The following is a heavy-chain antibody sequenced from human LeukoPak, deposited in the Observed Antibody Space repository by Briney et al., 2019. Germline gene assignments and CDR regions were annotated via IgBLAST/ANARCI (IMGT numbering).Heavy chain of an antibody. CDR1: GYTFTGYY. CDR2: INPNSGGA. CDR3: ARARNYCSGGSCYYFDY. V-gene: IGHV1-2*06. D-gene: IGHD2-15*01. J-gene: IGHJ4*02. Sequence: ASVKVSCKASGYTFTGYYMHWVRQAPGQGLEWMGRINPNSGGANYAQKFQGRVTMTRDTSISTAYMELSRLRSDDTAVYYCARARNYCSGGSCYYFDYWGQGTLVTVSS.